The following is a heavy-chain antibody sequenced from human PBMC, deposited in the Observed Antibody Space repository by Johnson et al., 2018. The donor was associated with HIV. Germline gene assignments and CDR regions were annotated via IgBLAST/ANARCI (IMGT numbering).Heavy chain of an antibody. V-gene: IGHV3-30*02. CDR3: AKEYRQQGVGAFDL. J-gene: IGHJ3*01. CDR1: GFTFSSFG. Sequence: VQLVESGGGVVQPGGSLRLSCAASGFTFSSFGMHWVRQAPGNGLQWVASIRYDEGSKYYADSVKGRSTISRDNSKNTLYLQMNSLRTDDTAVYYCAKEYRQQGVGAFDLWGQGTMVTVSS. D-gene: IGHD3-10*01. CDR2: IRYDEGSK.